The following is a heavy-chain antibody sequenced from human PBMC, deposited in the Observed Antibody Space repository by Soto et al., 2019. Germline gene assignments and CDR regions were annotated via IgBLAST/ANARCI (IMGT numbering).Heavy chain of an antibody. Sequence: QITLKESGPTLVKPTQTLTLTCIFSGFSLSTSGVGVGWIRQPPGKALEWLALIYWNDDKRYSPSLKSRLTITKNTSKNQVVLKMTNMDPVDTATYYCAHRPQGYDFLSGYLNWFDPWGQGTLVTVSS. D-gene: IGHD3-3*01. CDR1: GFSLSTSGVG. CDR3: AHRPQGYDFLSGYLNWFDP. J-gene: IGHJ5*02. V-gene: IGHV2-5*01. CDR2: IYWNDDK.